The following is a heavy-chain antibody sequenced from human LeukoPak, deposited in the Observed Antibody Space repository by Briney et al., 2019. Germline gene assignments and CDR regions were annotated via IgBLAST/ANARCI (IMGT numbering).Heavy chain of an antibody. CDR3: ASMVRYFDWSQYPQGAFDI. CDR1: GFTFSSYG. Sequence: GGSLRLSCAASGFTFSSYGMHWVRQAPGKGLEWVAVIWYDGSNKYYADSVKGRFTISRDNSKNTLYLQMNSLRAEDTAVYYCASMVRYFDWSQYPQGAFDIWGQGTMVTVSS. J-gene: IGHJ3*02. V-gene: IGHV3-33*01. D-gene: IGHD3-9*01. CDR2: IWYDGSNK.